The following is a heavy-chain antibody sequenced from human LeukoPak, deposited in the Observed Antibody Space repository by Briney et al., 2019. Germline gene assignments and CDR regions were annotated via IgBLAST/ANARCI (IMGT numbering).Heavy chain of an antibody. CDR1: GYIFIGYY. V-gene: IGHV1-2*02. D-gene: IGHD3-10*01. J-gene: IGHJ4*02. Sequence: GASVKVSCKTSGYIFIGYYMHWVRQAPGQGLEWMGWIDPKSGGTKYAQKFQGRVTMTRDMSINTAYMDLRRLKSDDTAVYYCARSPQITMVRGVISGYFDYWGQGTLVTVSS. CDR2: IDPKSGGT. CDR3: ARSPQITMVRGVISGYFDY.